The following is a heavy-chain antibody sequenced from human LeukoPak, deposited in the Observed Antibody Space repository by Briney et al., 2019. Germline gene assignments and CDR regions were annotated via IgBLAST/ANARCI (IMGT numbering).Heavy chain of an antibody. CDR2: MNPNSVNT. CDR3: ARDRSRDAFDI. J-gene: IGHJ3*02. CDR1: GYTFTSYD. V-gene: IGHV1-8*03. Sequence: ASVKVSCKASGYTFTSYDINWVRQAPGQGLEWLGWMNPNSVNTGYAQKFQGRVTITINTSISTAYMELSSLRSEDTAVYYFARDRSRDAFDIWGQGTMVTVSS.